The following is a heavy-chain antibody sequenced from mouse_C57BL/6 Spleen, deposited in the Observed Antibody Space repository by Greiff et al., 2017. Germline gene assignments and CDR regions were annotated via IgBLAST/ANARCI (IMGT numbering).Heavy chain of an antibody. J-gene: IGHJ4*01. V-gene: IGHV5-16*01. D-gene: IGHD2-5*01. CDR2: INYDGSST. CDR1: GFTFSDYY. CDR3: AREGDYSNLMDY. Sequence: DVHLVESEGGLVQPGSSMKLSCTASGFTFSDYYMAWVRQVPEKGLEWVANINYDGSSTYYLDSLKSRFIISRDNAKNILYLQMSSLKSEDTATYYCAREGDYSNLMDYWGQGTSVTVSS.